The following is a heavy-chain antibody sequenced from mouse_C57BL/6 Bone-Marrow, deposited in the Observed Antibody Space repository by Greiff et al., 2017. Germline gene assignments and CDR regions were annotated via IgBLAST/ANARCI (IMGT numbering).Heavy chain of an antibody. Sequence: QVQLQQSGAELARPGASVKMSCKASGYTFTSYWMHWVKQRPGQGLEWIGYINPSSGYTKYNQKFKDKATLTADKSSSTAYMQLSSLTYEDSAVYYCASPAYYSNLYAMDYWGQGTSVTVSS. D-gene: IGHD2-5*01. CDR3: ASPAYYSNLYAMDY. J-gene: IGHJ4*01. V-gene: IGHV1-7*01. CDR1: GYTFTSYW. CDR2: INPSSGYT.